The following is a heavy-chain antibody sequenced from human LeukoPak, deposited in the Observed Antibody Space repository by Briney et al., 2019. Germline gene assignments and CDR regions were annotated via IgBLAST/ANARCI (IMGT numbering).Heavy chain of an antibody. J-gene: IGHJ4*02. D-gene: IGHD3-22*01. CDR2: ISYDGSNK. CDR3: ARGENYYDTSGRTYYFDY. CDR1: GFTFSSYW. V-gene: IGHV3-30*03. Sequence: GGSLRLSCAASGFTFSSYWMHWVRQAPGKGLEWVAVISYDGSNKYYADSVKGRFTISRDNFKNTLYLQMNSLRAEDTAVYYCARGENYYDTSGRTYYFDYWGQGTLVTVSS.